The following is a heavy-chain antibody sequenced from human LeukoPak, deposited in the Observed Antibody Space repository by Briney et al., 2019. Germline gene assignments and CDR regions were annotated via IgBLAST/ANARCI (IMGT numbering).Heavy chain of an antibody. CDR1: GFTFSTYV. J-gene: IGHJ2*01. CDR2: INHDGTDT. D-gene: IGHD2-21*01. CDR3: ARDVNLLFFDV. V-gene: IGHV3-74*01. Sequence: GGSLRLSCAASGFTFSTYVMHWVRQAPGKGLMWVSRINHDGTDTSYADSVKDRFTVSRDNAKNTLYLQMNSLRADDTAVCYCARDVNLLFFDVWGRGTLVTVSS.